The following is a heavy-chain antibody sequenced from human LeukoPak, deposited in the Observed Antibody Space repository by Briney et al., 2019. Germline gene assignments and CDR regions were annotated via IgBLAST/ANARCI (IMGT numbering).Heavy chain of an antibody. CDR2: IIPIFGTA. CDR3: ARFIGGNRRYFDY. D-gene: IGHD4-23*01. Sequence: SVKVSCKASGGTFTSYAISWVRQAPGQGLEWMGGIIPIFGTANYAQKFQGRVTITTDESTSTAYMELSSLRSEDTAVYYCARFIGGNRRYFDYWGQGTLVTVSS. V-gene: IGHV1-69*05. CDR1: GGTFTSYA. J-gene: IGHJ4*02.